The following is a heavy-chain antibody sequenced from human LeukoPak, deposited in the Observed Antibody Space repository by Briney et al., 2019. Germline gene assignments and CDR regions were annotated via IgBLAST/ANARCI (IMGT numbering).Heavy chain of an antibody. V-gene: IGHV4-59*08. D-gene: IGHD6-19*01. Sequence: PSETLSLTCTVSSDSITSSYWSWVRQPPGKGLEWIGYIHYTGRTDPNPSLKSRVTMSVDTSKNQFSLKLNSVTAADTAVYYCARIRGSSVQPFDPWGQGTLVTVSS. CDR1: SDSITSSY. J-gene: IGHJ5*02. CDR3: ARIRGSSVQPFDP. CDR2: IHYTGRT.